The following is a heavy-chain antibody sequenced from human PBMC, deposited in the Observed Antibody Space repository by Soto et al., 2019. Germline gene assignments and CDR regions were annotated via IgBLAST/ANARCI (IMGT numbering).Heavy chain of an antibody. CDR2: MKPDGSQI. D-gene: IGHD3-10*01. J-gene: IGHJ5*02. Sequence: EVQLVESGGGLVQPGGSLRLSCVASGFTFSNYWMSWVRQAPGKGLEWVANMKPDGSQIYYVESVKGRFTISRDNAENSLYLQMNSLRAEDTAVYYCSKDFQGSLKYHSDAWGQGTLVTVSS. V-gene: IGHV3-7*04. CDR3: SKDFQGSLKYHSDA. CDR1: GFTFSNYW.